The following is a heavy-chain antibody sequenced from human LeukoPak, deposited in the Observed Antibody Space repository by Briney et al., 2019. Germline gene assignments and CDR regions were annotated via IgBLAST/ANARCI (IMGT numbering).Heavy chain of an antibody. V-gene: IGHV3-33*01. J-gene: IGHJ4*02. CDR1: GFTFSNHG. D-gene: IGHD6-6*01. Sequence: GGSLRLSCAASGFTFSNHGMHWVRQAPGKGLEWVAVIYYDGSNKYYADSVKGRFTISKDNSKNTLYLQMNGLRAKDTAVYFCARDIAARRVDNWGQGTLVSVSS. CDR3: ARDIAARRVDN. CDR2: IYYDGSNK.